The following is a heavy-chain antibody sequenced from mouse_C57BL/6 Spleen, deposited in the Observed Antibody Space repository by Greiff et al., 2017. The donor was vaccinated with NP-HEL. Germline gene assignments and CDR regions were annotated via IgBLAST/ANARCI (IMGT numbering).Heavy chain of an antibody. V-gene: IGHV1-47*01. J-gene: IGHJ4*01. CDR2: FHPYNDDT. Sequence: VQLQQSGAELVKPGASVKMSCKASGYTFTTYPIEWMKQNHGKSLEWIGNFHPYNDDTKYNEKFKGKATLTVEKSSSTVYLELSRLTSADSAVYYCARTGYYDYGEGYYYAMEDWGKGTSVTVSS. CDR3: ARTGYYDYGEGYYYAMED. CDR1: GYTFTTYP. D-gene: IGHD2-4*01.